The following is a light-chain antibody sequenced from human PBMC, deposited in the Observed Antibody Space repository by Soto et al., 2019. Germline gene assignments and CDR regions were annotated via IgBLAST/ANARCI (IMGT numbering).Light chain of an antibody. CDR2: GAS. J-gene: IGKJ1*01. CDR3: QQYNKWPQWT. V-gene: IGKV3-20*01. CDR1: QSVSSSY. Sequence: EIVLTQSPGTLSLSPGERATLSCRASQSVSSSYLAWYQQKPGQAPRLLIYGASSRATGIPDRFSGSGSGTEFTLTISSLQSEDFAVYYCQQYNKWPQWTFGQGTKVDIK.